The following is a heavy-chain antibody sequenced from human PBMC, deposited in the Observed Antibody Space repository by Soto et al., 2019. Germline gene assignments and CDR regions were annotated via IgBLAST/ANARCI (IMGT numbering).Heavy chain of an antibody. CDR3: AKDLSGSGWYEGTANAFDI. CDR2: ISGSGGST. Sequence: GSLRLSCAASGFTFSSYAMSWVRQAPGKGLEWVSAISGSGGSTYYADSVKGRFTISRDNSKNTLYLQMNSLRAEDTAVYYCAKDLSGSGWYEGTANAFDIWGQGTMVTVSS. CDR1: GFTFSSYA. V-gene: IGHV3-23*01. D-gene: IGHD6-19*01. J-gene: IGHJ3*02.